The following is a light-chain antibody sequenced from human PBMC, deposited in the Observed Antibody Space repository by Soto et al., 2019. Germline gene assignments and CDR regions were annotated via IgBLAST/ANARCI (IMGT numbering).Light chain of an antibody. CDR1: QSVSSY. CDR3: QQRSNWPFT. Sequence: IVLTQSPATPSLSPGDRATPSCWASQSVSSYLAWYQQKPGQAPRLLIFDASNRATGVPARFSGSGSGTDFTLTISSLEAEDFAVYYCQQRSNWPFTFGQGTRLEIK. J-gene: IGKJ5*01. CDR2: DAS. V-gene: IGKV3-11*01.